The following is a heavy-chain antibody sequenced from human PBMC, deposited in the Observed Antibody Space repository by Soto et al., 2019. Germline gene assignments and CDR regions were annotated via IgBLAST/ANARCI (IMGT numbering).Heavy chain of an antibody. CDR1: GFTFSSYD. Sequence: EVQLVESGGGLVQPGGSLRLSCAASGFTFSSYDMHWVRQATGKGLEWVSAIGTAGDTYYPGSVKGRFTISRENAKNSFYLQMNSLRAGDTAVYYCGRGPYGSGSPIAPYYFDYWGQGTLVTVSS. CDR3: GRGPYGSGSPIAPYYFDY. CDR2: IGTAGDT. J-gene: IGHJ4*02. D-gene: IGHD3-10*01. V-gene: IGHV3-13*01.